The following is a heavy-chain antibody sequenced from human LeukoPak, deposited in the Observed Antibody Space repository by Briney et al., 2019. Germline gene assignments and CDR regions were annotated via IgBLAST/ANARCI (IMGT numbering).Heavy chain of an antibody. V-gene: IGHV4-38-2*02. CDR1: GYSISTGYY. D-gene: IGHD5-24*01. J-gene: IGHJ5*02. Sequence: SETLSLTCTVSGYSISTGYYWGWIRQPPGKGLEWIGSIYHSGSTYYNPSLESRVTISVDTSKNQFSLKLSSVTAADTAVYYCARVREALFDPWGQGTLVTVSS. CDR2: IYHSGST. CDR3: ARVREALFDP.